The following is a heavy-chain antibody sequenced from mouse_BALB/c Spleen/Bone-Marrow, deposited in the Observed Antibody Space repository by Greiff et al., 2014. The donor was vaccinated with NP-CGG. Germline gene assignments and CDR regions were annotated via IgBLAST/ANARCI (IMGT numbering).Heavy chain of an antibody. CDR2: IRNKAKGYTS. V-gene: IGHV7-3*02. CDR3: ARDINYDIYWYFDV. Sequence: DVKLVESGGGLVQPGGSLRLSCATFGFTFTDYYMSWVRQPPGKALEWLGFIRNKAKGYTSENSASVKGRFTISRDNSQSILYLQMNTLRAEDSATYYCARDINYDIYWYFDVWGAGTTVTVSS. J-gene: IGHJ1*01. D-gene: IGHD2-4*01. CDR1: GFTFTDYY.